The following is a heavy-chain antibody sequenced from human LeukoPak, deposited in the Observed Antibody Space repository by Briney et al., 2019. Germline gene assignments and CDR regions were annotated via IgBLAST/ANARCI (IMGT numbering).Heavy chain of an antibody. Sequence: GGSLRLSRAASGFTFSSYSMNWVRQAPGKGLEWVSSISSSSSYIYYADSVKGRFTISRDNAKNSLYLQMNSLRAEDAAVYYCARGRDSSGGGFDYWGQGTLVTVSS. V-gene: IGHV3-21*01. D-gene: IGHD6-19*01. CDR3: ARGRDSSGGGFDY. CDR2: ISSSSSYI. CDR1: GFTFSSYS. J-gene: IGHJ4*02.